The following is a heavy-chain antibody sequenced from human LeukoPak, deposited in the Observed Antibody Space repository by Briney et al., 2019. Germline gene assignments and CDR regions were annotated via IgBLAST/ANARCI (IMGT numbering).Heavy chain of an antibody. Sequence: EASVKVSCKASGYTFTGYYMHWVRQAPGQGLEWMGWINPNSGGTNYAQKFQGRVTMTRDTSISTAYMELSRPRSDDTAVYYCARDIVVVPAAIISGEQQLVLGYWGQGTLVTVSS. J-gene: IGHJ4*02. V-gene: IGHV1-2*02. D-gene: IGHD2-2*02. CDR3: ARDIVVVPAAIISGEQQLVLGY. CDR1: GYTFTGYY. CDR2: INPNSGGT.